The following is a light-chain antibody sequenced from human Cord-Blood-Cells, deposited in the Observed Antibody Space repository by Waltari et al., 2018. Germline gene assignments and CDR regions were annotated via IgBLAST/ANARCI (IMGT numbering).Light chain of an antibody. CDR3: AAWDDSLNGVV. J-gene: IGLJ2*01. CDR2: SNN. CDR1: SSNIGSNT. V-gene: IGLV1-44*01. Sequence: QSVLTQQPSAYGTPGQRVTISCSGSSSNIGSNTVNWYQQLPGTAPKLLIYSNNPRPSGFPDRGSGSKSCTSAALAISGLQSEDEADYYCAAWDDSLNGVVFGGGTKLTVL.